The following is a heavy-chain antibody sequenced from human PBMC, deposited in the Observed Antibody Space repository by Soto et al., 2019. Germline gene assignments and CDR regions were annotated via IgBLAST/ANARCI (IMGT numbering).Heavy chain of an antibody. CDR1: GDSISSGGYY. CDR2: IYHSGST. Sequence: SETLSLTCTVSGDSISSGGYYWTWIRQPPGKGLEWIGYIYHSGSTYYNPSLKSRTTISVDTSKNLFSLKLSSVTAADTAVYYCARQHFDTSGYYYSFGFDIWGQGTLVTVSS. D-gene: IGHD3-22*01. V-gene: IGHV4-31*03. CDR3: ARQHFDTSGYYYSFGFDI. J-gene: IGHJ3*02.